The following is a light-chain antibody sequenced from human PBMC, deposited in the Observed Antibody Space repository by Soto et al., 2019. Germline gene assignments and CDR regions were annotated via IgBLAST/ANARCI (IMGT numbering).Light chain of an antibody. CDR2: DTS. CDR1: TGAVTSGHY. CDR3: LLSYSGASYV. J-gene: IGLJ1*01. V-gene: IGLV7-46*01. Sequence: AVVTPAPSLTGSPGWTVTLTCDSSTGAVTSGHYPYWFQQKPGQAPRTLIYDTSNKHSWTPARFSGSLLGGRAALTLSGAQPEDEAEYYCLLSYSGASYVFGTGTKVTVL.